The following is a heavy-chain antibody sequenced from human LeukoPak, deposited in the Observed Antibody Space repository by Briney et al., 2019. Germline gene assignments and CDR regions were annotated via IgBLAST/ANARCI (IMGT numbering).Heavy chain of an antibody. J-gene: IGHJ5*02. D-gene: IGHD2-15*01. Sequence: SETLSLTCTVSGYSISSGYYWGWIRQPPGKGLEWIGSIYHSGRTFYNPSLKSRVTISVDTSKNQFSLKLSSVTAADTAVYYCARARESGGSCCNWFDPWGQGTLVTVSS. CDR1: GYSISSGYY. V-gene: IGHV4-38-2*02. CDR3: ARARESGGSCCNWFDP. CDR2: IYHSGRT.